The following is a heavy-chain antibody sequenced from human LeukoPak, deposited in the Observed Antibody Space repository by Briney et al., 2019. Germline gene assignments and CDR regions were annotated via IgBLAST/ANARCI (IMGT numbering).Heavy chain of an antibody. CDR3: ARLYYYDSSGTPDY. CDR2: IRYDGSND. D-gene: IGHD3-22*01. V-gene: IGHV3-30*02. J-gene: IGHJ4*02. CDR1: GFTFNTYG. Sequence: GGSLRLSCAASGFTFNTYGMHWVRQAPGKGLEWVAFIRYDGSNDYCADSVKGRFTISRDNSKNTLYLQMNSLRAEDTAVYYCARLYYYDSSGTPDYWGQGTLVTVSS.